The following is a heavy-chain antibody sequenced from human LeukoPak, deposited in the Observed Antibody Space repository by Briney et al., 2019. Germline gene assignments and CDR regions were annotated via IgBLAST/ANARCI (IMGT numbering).Heavy chain of an antibody. CDR2: INPNSGGT. J-gene: IGHJ4*02. CDR1: GYTFTSHG. V-gene: IGHV1-2*06. Sequence: ASVKVSCKASGYTFTSHGISWVRQAPGQGLEWMGRINPNSGGTNYAQKFQGRVTMTRDTSISTAYMELSRLRSDDTAVYYCAREQRLAMDRNSDYWGQGTLVTVSS. CDR3: AREQRLAMDRNSDY. D-gene: IGHD5-18*01.